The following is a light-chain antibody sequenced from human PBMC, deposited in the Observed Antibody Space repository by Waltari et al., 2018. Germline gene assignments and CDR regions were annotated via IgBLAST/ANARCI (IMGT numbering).Light chain of an antibody. J-gene: IGKJ1*01. V-gene: IGKV3-15*01. Sequence: RATLSCRASQNVYTNLAWYQQKPGQAPRLLIYGASTRATDIPARFSGSGSGTEFTLTISSLESEDFAIFYCQQYMNWPRTFGQGTKVEIK. CDR1: QNVYTN. CDR2: GAS. CDR3: QQYMNWPRT.